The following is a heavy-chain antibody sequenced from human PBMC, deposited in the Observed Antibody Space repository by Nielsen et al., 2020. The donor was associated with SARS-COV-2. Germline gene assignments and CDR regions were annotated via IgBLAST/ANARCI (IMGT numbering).Heavy chain of an antibody. D-gene: IGHD5-24*01. CDR1: GVSVSSGSYF. CDR3: VRIDMATISVDY. CDR2: MFYIGTA. J-gene: IGHJ4*02. Sequence: SETLSLTCTVSGVSVSSGSYFWSWIRQPPGKRLEWIGYMFYIGTANYNPSLKSRVTISVDTSQNQFSLKVNSVTAADTAVYYCVRIDMATISVDYWGRGTLVTVSS. V-gene: IGHV4-61*01.